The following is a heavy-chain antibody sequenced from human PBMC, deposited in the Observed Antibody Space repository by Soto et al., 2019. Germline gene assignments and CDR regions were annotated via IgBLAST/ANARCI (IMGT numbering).Heavy chain of an antibody. CDR2: LSYHGNAQ. CDR3: AKINSSDWYFCWETCNDAFDI. J-gene: IGHJ3*02. CDR1: GFTFSSYT. Sequence: GGSLRLSCLVSGFTFSSYTMHWVRQTPGKGLEWVTSLSYHGNAQNYADSVEGRFIISRDRSKNTLYLQMNSLRPDDAAVYYCAKINSSDWYFCWETCNDAFDIWGQGTMVTVSS. V-gene: IGHV3-30-3*01. D-gene: IGHD6-19*01.